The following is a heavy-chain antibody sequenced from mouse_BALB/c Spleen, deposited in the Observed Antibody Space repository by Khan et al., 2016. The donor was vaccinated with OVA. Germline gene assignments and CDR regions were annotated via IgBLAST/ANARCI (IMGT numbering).Heavy chain of an antibody. Sequence: EVELVESGGGLVQPGGSRKLSCAASRFTFSRFGMHWVRQAPEKGLEWVAYISSGSSTIYYVDTVKGRFTISRDNPKNTLFLQMTSLRSEDTAMYYCARDSNFDYWGQGTTLTVSS. CDR3: ARDSNFDY. J-gene: IGHJ2*01. V-gene: IGHV5-17*02. CDR1: RFTFSRFG. CDR2: ISSGSSTI.